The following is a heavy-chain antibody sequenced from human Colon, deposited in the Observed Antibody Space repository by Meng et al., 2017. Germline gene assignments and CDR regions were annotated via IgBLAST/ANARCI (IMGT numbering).Heavy chain of an antibody. Sequence: ASVKVSCKASGYTFTSFAVSWVRQAPGQGLEWMGWISAYNGNTNYAQKVQGRATMTTDTSTTTAYMELRSLTFDDTAVYYCARGVGAPPRLDSWGQGTLVTVSS. CDR1: GYTFTSFA. CDR3: ARGVGAPPRLDS. D-gene: IGHD1-26*01. J-gene: IGHJ5*01. CDR2: ISAYNGNT. V-gene: IGHV1-18*01.